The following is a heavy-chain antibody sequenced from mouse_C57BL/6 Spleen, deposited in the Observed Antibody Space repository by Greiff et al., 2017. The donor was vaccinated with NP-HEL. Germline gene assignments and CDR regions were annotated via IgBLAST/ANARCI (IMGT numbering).Heavy chain of an antibody. D-gene: IGHD2-12*01. V-gene: IGHV5-9-1*02. CDR1: GFTFSSYA. CDR3: TRDYYKYAMDY. J-gene: IGHJ4*01. Sequence: EVKLVESGEGLVKPGGSLKLSCAASGFTFSSYAMSWVRQTPEKRLEWVAYISSGGDYIYYADTVKGRFTISRDNARNTLYLQMSSLKSEDTAMYYCTRDYYKYAMDYWGQGTSVTVSS. CDR2: ISSGGDYI.